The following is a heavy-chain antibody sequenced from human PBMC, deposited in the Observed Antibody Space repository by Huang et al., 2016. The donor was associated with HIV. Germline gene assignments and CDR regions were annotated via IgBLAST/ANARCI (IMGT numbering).Heavy chain of an antibody. CDR3: ARDWSFGSSTSPAD. D-gene: IGHD6-6*01. CDR2: INPKGGVT. J-gene: IGHJ4*02. Sequence: QVQLVQSGAEVKNPGASVRVSCKASGYTFTDSNIHWVRQAPGQGLEWMGWINPKGGVTIYAQRFQGRITMTRDTTISTVHMDLRRIQSYDTAVYFCARDWSFGSSTSPADWGQGTLVTVSS. V-gene: IGHV1-2*02. CDR1: GYTFTDSN.